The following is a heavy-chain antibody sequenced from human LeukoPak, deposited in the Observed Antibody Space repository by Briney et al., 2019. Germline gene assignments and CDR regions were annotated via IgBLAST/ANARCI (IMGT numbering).Heavy chain of an antibody. CDR2: ISGGGGST. V-gene: IGHV3-23*01. CDR1: GFTFSSYA. Sequence: GGSLSLSCAASGFTFSSYAMSWVRQAPGQGLEWVSAISGGGGSTYYADSVKGRFTISRDNSKNTLYLQMNSLRAEDTAVYYCAKDLGGKPYYYYGMDVWGQGTTVTVSS. J-gene: IGHJ6*02. CDR3: AKDLGGKPYYYYGMDV.